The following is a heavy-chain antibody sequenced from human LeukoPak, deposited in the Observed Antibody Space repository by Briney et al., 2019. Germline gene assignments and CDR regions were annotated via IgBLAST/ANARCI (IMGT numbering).Heavy chain of an antibody. V-gene: IGHV3-7*01. Sequence: GGSLRLSCAASGFTFSSYWMSWVRQAPGKGLEWVANIKQDGSEKYYVDSVKVRFTISRDNAKNSLYLQMNSLRAEDTAVYYCAREGYDFWSGYSYFDYWGQGTLVTVSS. CDR2: IKQDGSEK. CDR1: GFTFSSYW. D-gene: IGHD3-3*01. CDR3: AREGYDFWSGYSYFDY. J-gene: IGHJ4*02.